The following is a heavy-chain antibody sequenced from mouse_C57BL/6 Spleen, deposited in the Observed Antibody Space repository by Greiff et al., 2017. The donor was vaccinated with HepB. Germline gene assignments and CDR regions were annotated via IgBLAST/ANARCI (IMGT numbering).Heavy chain of an antibody. CDR1: GYSITSGYY. D-gene: IGHD2-3*01. V-gene: IGHV3-6*01. J-gene: IGHJ4*01. Sequence: EVQLQESGPGLVKPSQSLSLTCSVTGYSITSGYYWNWIRQFPGNKLEWMGYISYDGSNNYNPSLKNRISITRDTSKNQFFLKLNSVTTEDTATYYCARGGLLHAMDYWGQGTSVTVSS. CDR2: ISYDGSN. CDR3: ARGGLLHAMDY.